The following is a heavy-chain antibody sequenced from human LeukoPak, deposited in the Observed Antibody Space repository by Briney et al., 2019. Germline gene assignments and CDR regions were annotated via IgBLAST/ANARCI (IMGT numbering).Heavy chain of an antibody. CDR3: AKDLTGVNYWLDQ. CDR2: ISNDGSNK. D-gene: IGHD1-7*01. Sequence: SLRLSCAASGVTFSSYGMHGVRQAPAKGLEGVAVISNDGSNKHYADSVKGRFTIYRDNSMNTLYLQMNSLRAEDTAVYYCAKDLTGVNYWLDQWGQGTLVTVSS. V-gene: IGHV3-30*18. CDR1: GVTFSSYG. J-gene: IGHJ5*02.